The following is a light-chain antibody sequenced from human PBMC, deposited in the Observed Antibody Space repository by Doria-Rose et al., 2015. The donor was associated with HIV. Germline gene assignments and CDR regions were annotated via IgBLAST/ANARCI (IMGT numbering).Light chain of an antibody. Sequence: TITCRARAAISSWLVWYQQKPGKAPKVLIYAASTLQSGVPSRFSGSGFGTDFTLTISNLQPEDFATYYCQQSNSFPITFGQGTRLEIK. CDR1: AAISSW. CDR2: AAS. V-gene: IGKV1-12*01. CDR3: QQSNSFPIT. J-gene: IGKJ5*01.